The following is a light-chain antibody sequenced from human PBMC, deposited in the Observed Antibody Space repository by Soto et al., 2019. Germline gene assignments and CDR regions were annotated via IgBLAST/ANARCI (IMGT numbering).Light chain of an antibody. J-gene: IGKJ1*01. CDR1: QTIGSW. Sequence: DIQMTQSPSTLSGSVGDRVTTTCRASQTIGSWLAGYQQKPGKAPKLLIYKASTLKSGVPSRFSGSGSGTEFTPTISSLQPDDFATYYCQHYNSYSEAFGQGTKV. V-gene: IGKV1-5*03. CDR3: QHYNSYSEA. CDR2: KAS.